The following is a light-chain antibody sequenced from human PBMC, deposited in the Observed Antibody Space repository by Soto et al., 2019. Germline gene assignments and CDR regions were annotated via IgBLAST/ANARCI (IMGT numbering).Light chain of an antibody. J-gene: IGKJ1*01. CDR3: QQYNNWPPWT. V-gene: IGKV3-15*01. Sequence: EIVMTQSPATLSVSPGERATLSCRASQSINNNLAWYQQKRGQGPRLLIDGASSRSTGTPARLRGSGSGTGFNLSISSLQSEDFAIYYCQQYNNWPPWTFGQGNKVEIK. CDR2: GAS. CDR1: QSINNN.